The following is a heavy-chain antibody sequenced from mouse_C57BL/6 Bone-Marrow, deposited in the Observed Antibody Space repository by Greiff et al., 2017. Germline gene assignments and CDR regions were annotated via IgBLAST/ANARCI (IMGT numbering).Heavy chain of an antibody. CDR3: TRVGSGYDY. J-gene: IGHJ2*01. V-gene: IGHV1-15*01. CDR1: GYTFTDYE. Sequence: VQLQQSGAELVRPGASVTLSCKASGYTFTDYEMHWVKLTPVHGLEWIGAIDPETGGTAYNQKFKGKAILTADKSSSTAYMELRSLTSEDSAVYYCTRVGSGYDYWGQGTTLTVSS. D-gene: IGHD3-2*02. CDR2: IDPETGGT.